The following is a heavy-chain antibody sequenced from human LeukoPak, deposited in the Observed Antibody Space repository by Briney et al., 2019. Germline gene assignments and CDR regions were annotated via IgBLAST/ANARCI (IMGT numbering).Heavy chain of an antibody. CDR1: GYTFTGYY. J-gene: IGHJ4*02. Sequence: ASVKVSCKASGYTFTGYYMHWVRQAPGQGLEWMGWINPNSGGTNYAQKFQGRVTMTRDTSIGTAYMELSRLRSDDTAVYYCAIVSPGGTWRFDYWGQGTLVTVSS. CDR2: INPNSGGT. CDR3: AIVSPGGTWRFDY. D-gene: IGHD3-16*01. V-gene: IGHV1-2*02.